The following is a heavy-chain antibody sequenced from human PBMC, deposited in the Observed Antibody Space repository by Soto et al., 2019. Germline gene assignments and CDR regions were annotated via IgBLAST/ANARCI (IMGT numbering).Heavy chain of an antibody. CDR1: GYTFINYG. Sequence: QVQLVQSGAEVKKPGASVRVSCKTSGYTFINYGITWVRQAPGQGLEWMGWLSAYNGDTSSSEKLQDRITMTTDTSTNTVYMDLRSLTSDDPAVYYCARWSAIVGGAEAVDVWGQGTRVIVSS. D-gene: IGHD1-26*01. CDR2: LSAYNGDT. J-gene: IGHJ3*01. CDR3: ARWSAIVGGAEAVDV. V-gene: IGHV1-18*01.